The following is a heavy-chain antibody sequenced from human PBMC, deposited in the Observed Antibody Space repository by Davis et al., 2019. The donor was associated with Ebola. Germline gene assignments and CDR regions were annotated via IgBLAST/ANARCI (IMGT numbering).Heavy chain of an antibody. CDR2: ISSSSSYI. CDR1: GFTFSSYS. Sequence: GESLKISCAASGFTFSSYSMNWVRQAPGKGLEWVSSISSSSSYIYYADSVKGRFTISRDNAKNSLYLQMNSLRAEDTAVYYCARDGEAFDSRGSYEVPFDYWGQGTLVTVSS. D-gene: IGHD3-22*01. V-gene: IGHV3-21*01. CDR3: ARDGEAFDSRGSYEVPFDY. J-gene: IGHJ4*02.